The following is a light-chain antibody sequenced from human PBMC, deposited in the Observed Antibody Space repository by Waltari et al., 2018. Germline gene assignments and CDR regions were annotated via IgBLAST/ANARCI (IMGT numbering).Light chain of an antibody. J-gene: IGKJ5*01. Sequence: EFVLTPSPDFQSVTPKEKVTITCRASQSIGTKLHWYQQKPDQSPKLLIKYASQSVSGVPARFSGSGSGTEFTLTITSLEAEDAATYYCHQSDRIPQTFGQGTRLEIK. CDR3: HQSDRIPQT. V-gene: IGKV6-21*01. CDR1: QSIGTK. CDR2: YAS.